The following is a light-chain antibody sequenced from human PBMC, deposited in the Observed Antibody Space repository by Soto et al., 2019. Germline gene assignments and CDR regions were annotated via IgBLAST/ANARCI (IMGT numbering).Light chain of an antibody. CDR1: SSNIGNNY. V-gene: IGLV1-51*01. CDR3: GTWDSSLXAGV. Sequence: QAVVTQPPSVSAAPGQKVTISCSGSSSNIGNNYVSWYQQLPGTAPKLLIYDNSKRPSGIPDRFSGSKSGTSATLGITGLQTGDEADYYCGTWDSSLXAGVFGGGTKX. J-gene: IGLJ2*01. CDR2: DNS.